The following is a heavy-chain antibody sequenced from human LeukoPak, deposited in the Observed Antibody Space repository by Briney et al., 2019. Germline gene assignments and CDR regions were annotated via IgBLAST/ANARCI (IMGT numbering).Heavy chain of an antibody. CDR3: AKGDGSGSYRPIWLHYYYGMDV. CDR1: GFTFSSYA. J-gene: IGHJ6*02. D-gene: IGHD3-10*01. CDR2: ISGSGGST. V-gene: IGHV3-23*01. Sequence: GGSLRLSCAASGFTFSSYAMSWVRQAPGKGLEWVSAISGSGGSTYYADSVKGRFTISRDNSKNTLYLQMNSLRAEDTAVYYCAKGDGSGSYRPIWLHYYYGMDVWGQGTTVTVSS.